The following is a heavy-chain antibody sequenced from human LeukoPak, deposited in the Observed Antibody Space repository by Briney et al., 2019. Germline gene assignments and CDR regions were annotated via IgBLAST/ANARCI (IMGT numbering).Heavy chain of an antibody. J-gene: IGHJ4*02. CDR3: ARVRLSDYYDSSGYYYSN. CDR2: ISSSSSYI. CDR1: GFTFSSYS. D-gene: IGHD3-22*01. Sequence: GGSLRLSCAASGFTFSSYSMNWVRQAPGKGLEWVSSISSSSSYIYYADSVKGRFTISRDNAKNSLYLQMNSLRAEDTAVNYCARVRLSDYYDSSGYYYSNWGQGTLVTVSS. V-gene: IGHV3-21*01.